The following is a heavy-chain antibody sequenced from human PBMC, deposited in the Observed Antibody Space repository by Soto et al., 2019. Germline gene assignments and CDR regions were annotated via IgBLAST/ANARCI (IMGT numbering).Heavy chain of an antibody. Sequence: GASVKVSCKASGGTFSSYAISWVRQAPGQGLEWMGGIIPIIGTANYAQKFQGRVTMTADESTSTAYMELRSLRSDDTAVYYCARGSPVLAGFDYWGQGTLVTVSS. V-gene: IGHV1-69*13. CDR3: ARGSPVLAGFDY. CDR1: GGTFSSYA. CDR2: IIPIIGTA. J-gene: IGHJ4*02. D-gene: IGHD2-8*02.